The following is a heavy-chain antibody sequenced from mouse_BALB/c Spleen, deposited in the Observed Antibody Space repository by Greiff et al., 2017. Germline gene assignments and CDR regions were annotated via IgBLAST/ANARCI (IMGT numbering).Heavy chain of an antibody. Sequence: EVKLEESGGDLVKPGGSLKLSCAASGFTFSSYGMSWVRQTPDKRLEWVANICSGGSYTYYPDSVKGRVTISGDNTKNTLYMQMSSLKSEDTAMYYCARHGTRVTTLDYWGQGTTLTVSS. J-gene: IGHJ2*01. CDR3: ARHGTRVTTLDY. D-gene: IGHD2-1*01. CDR1: GFTFSSYG. V-gene: IGHV5-6*02. CDR2: ICSGGSYT.